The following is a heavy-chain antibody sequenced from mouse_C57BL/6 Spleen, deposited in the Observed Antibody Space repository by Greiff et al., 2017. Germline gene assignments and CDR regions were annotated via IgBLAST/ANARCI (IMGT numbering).Heavy chain of an antibody. V-gene: IGHV1-15*01. D-gene: IGHD1-1*01. CDR3: ARREITTVVDAMDY. CDR2: IDPETGGT. CDR1: GYTFTDYE. Sequence: QVHVKQSGAELVRPGASVTLSCKASGYTFTDYEMHWVKQTPVHGLEWIGAIDPETGGTAYNQKFKGKAILTADKSSSTAYMELRSLTSEDSAVYYCARREITTVVDAMDYWGQGTSVTVSS. J-gene: IGHJ4*01.